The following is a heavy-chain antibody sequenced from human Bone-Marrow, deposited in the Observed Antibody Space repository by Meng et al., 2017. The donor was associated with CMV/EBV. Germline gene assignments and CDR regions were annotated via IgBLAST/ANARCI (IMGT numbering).Heavy chain of an antibody. J-gene: IGHJ5*02. D-gene: IGHD6-19*01. Sequence: GGSLKISCAASGFTFSSYAMHWVRQAPGKGLEWVAVISYDGSNKYYADSVKGRFTISRDNSKNTLYLQMNSLRAEDTAVYYCARPMRTYGQWLPTSPWGQGTLVTVSS. CDR1: GFTFSSYA. CDR3: ARPMRTYGQWLPTSP. V-gene: IGHV3-30*04. CDR2: ISYDGSNK.